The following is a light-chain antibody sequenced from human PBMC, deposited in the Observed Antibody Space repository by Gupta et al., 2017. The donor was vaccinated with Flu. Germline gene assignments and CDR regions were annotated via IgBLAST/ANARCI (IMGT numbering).Light chain of an antibody. CDR1: QSISTW. V-gene: IGKV1-5*03. CDR2: KTS. Sequence: QMTQSPSISSASVGDRVITTCRASQSISTWLAWYQQKAGQAPKLLIYKTSTLEGGVPSRFSGSGSGTEFTLTISSLQPDVFATYYCQNYNGYSTFGPGTKVEFK. CDR3: QNYNGYST. J-gene: IGKJ3*01.